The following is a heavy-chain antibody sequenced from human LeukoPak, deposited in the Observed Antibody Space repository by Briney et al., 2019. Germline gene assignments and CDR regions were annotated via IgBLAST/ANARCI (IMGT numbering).Heavy chain of an antibody. CDR3: ARRTRLTAGAYNIDY. CDR2: IYPSGSA. D-gene: IGHD1-1*01. J-gene: IGHJ4*02. V-gene: IGHV4-4*09. CDR1: GGSISGYY. Sequence: SETLSLTCAVSGGSISGYYWNWIRQPPGKGLEWIGYIYPSGSADYNPSLKSRVSMSVDTSNNQFSLKLSSMSASDTAVYYCARRTRLTAGAYNIDYWGQGTLVTVSS.